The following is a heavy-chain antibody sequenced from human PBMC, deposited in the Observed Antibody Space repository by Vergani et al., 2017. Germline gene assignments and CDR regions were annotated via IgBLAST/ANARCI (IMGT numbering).Heavy chain of an antibody. J-gene: IGHJ3*02. CDR2: IYHSGST. Sequence: QLQLQESGSGLVKPSQTLSLNCAASGGSISSGDYYWGWIRQPPGKGLEWIGSIYHSGSTYYNPSLKSRVTISVDTSKNQFSLKLSSVTAADTAVYYCARADIVVVVAAPGAFDIWGQGTMVTVSS. CDR3: ARADIVVVVAAPGAFDI. D-gene: IGHD2-15*01. V-gene: IGHV4-39*07. CDR1: GGSISSGDYY.